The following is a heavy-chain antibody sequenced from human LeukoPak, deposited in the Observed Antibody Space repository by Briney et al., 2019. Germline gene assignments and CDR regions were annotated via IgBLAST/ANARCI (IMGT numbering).Heavy chain of an antibody. Sequence: SETLSLTCTVSAGSISSGDYYWSWGRQPAGKGLEWIGRIYSPGTNYNYNPSLKSRVTISIDTSKNQFSLRLTSVTAADTAVYYCVRGIGTSYDSSRDAFDIWGQGTMVSVSS. D-gene: IGHD3-22*01. CDR2: IYSPGTN. J-gene: IGHJ3*02. V-gene: IGHV4-61*02. CDR1: AGSISSGDYY. CDR3: VRGIGTSYDSSRDAFDI.